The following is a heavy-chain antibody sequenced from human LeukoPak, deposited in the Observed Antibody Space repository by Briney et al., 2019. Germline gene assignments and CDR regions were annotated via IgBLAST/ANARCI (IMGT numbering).Heavy chain of an antibody. Sequence: SETLSLTCTVSGGSISNSRDYWSWIRQPPGKGLEWIGEINHSGSTNYNPSLKSRVAISVDTSKNQFSLKLSSVTAADTAVYYCARGAEGGYYYTWGQGTLVTVSS. V-gene: IGHV4-39*07. J-gene: IGHJ4*02. CDR3: ARGAEGGYYYT. D-gene: IGHD3-22*01. CDR2: INHSGST. CDR1: GGSISNSRDY.